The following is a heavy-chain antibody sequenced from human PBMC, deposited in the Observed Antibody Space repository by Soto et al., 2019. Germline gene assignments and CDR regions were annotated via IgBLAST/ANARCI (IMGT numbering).Heavy chain of an antibody. CDR3: TRGTFETTAPFY. CDR2: IFASGRT. CDR1: GGSISNYR. V-gene: IGHV4-4*07. Sequence: XGTLSLTCTVSGGSISNYRWSWVRQPAGKGLEWIGRIFASGRTNYNPSLQSRVTMSVDTSKNQFSLKLYSVTAADTAVYYCTRGTFETTAPFYWGQGTLVTVSS. D-gene: IGHD1-7*01. J-gene: IGHJ4*02.